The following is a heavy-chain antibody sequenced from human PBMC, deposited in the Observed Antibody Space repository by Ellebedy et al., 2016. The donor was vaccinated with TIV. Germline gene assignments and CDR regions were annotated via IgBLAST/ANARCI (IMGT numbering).Heavy chain of an antibody. V-gene: IGHV1-3*01. CDR3: ARDRKFGEYFDY. CDR1: RYTLTAYA. J-gene: IGHJ4*02. D-gene: IGHD3-10*01. CDR2: INPGNGHA. Sequence: ASVKVSXKASRYTLTAYALNWVRQVPGQRPEWMGWINPGNGHAKLSEKFQGRVTFTRDTSATTAYMELKSLTSEDTAVYYCARDRKFGEYFDYWGQGTLVTVSS.